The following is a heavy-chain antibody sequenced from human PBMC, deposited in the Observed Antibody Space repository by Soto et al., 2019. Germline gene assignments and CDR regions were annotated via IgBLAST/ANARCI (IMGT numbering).Heavy chain of an antibody. CDR3: GVDTTGILDY. CDR1: GFSFSSSG. V-gene: IGHV3-33*03. Sequence: RRLSCAASGFSFSSSGMHWVRQAPGKGLEWVAVIWYDGNKKYYGDSVRGRFTISRDNSKNTLYLEMNSLRAEDTAVYYCGVDTTGILDYWGQGTLVTVSS. D-gene: IGHD5-18*01. CDR2: IWYDGNKK. J-gene: IGHJ4*02.